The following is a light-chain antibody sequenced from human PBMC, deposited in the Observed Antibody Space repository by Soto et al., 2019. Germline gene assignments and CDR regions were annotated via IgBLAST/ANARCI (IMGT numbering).Light chain of an antibody. CDR3: SSYAGSNNFV. V-gene: IGLV2-8*01. CDR1: SSDVGGYNY. J-gene: IGLJ1*01. Sequence: QSVLTQPPSVSGSPGQSVTISCTGTSSDVGGYNYVSWYQQHPGKAPKLMIYEVSKRPSGVPDRFSGSKSGNTASLTVSGLQAEDEADYYCSSYAGSNNFVFGTGTKVNVL. CDR2: EVS.